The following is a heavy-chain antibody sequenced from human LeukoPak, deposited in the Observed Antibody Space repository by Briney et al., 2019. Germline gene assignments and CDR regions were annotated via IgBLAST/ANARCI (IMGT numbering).Heavy chain of an antibody. CDR2: ISGSGGST. J-gene: IGHJ3*02. Sequence: GGSLRLSCAASGFTFSSYAMSWVRQAPGKVLEWVSSISGSGGSTHYADSVKGRFTISRDNSKNTLYLQMNSLRAEDTAVYYCAKVDGSKIVVVIIYAFDIWGQGTMVTVSS. V-gene: IGHV3-23*01. CDR1: GFTFSSYA. D-gene: IGHD3-22*01. CDR3: AKVDGSKIVVVIIYAFDI.